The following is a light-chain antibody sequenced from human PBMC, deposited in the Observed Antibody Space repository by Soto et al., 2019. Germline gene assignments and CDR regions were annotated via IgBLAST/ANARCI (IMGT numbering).Light chain of an antibody. Sequence: EIVLTQSPATLSLSPGERATLSCRASQSVGSSYLAWYQQKPGQAPRVLIYGTSSRATGIPDRFSGSGSGTDFSLTISRLEPDDFTVYYCQQYGTSPITFGQGTRLEIK. CDR1: QSVGSSY. CDR3: QQYGTSPIT. CDR2: GTS. J-gene: IGKJ5*01. V-gene: IGKV3-20*01.